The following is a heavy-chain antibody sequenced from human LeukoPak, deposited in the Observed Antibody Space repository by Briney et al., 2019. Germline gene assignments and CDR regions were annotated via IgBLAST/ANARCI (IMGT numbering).Heavy chain of an antibody. Sequence: GGSLRLSCAASGFTFSSYAMSWVRQAPGKGLEWVSAISGSGGSTYYADSVKGRFTISRDNSKNTLYLQMNSLRAEDTAVYYCARDTRMRGNSGLDWGQETLVTVSS. CDR2: ISGSGGST. V-gene: IGHV3-23*01. CDR1: GFTFSSYA. D-gene: IGHD4-23*01. J-gene: IGHJ4*02. CDR3: ARDTRMRGNSGLD.